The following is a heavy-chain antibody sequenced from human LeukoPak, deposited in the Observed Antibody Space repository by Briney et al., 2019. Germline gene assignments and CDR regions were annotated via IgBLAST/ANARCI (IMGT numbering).Heavy chain of an antibody. CDR3: ARTRYYYGSRSYGAPYYFDY. Sequence: PSETLSLTCAVSGGSISSRNWWSWVRQPPGKGLEWIGEIYHSGSTNYNPSLKSRVTISVDTSKNQFSLKLSSVTAADTAVYYCARTRYYYGSRSYGAPYYFDYWGQGTLVTVSS. CDR2: IYHSGST. CDR1: GGSISSRNW. V-gene: IGHV4-4*02. J-gene: IGHJ4*02. D-gene: IGHD3-10*01.